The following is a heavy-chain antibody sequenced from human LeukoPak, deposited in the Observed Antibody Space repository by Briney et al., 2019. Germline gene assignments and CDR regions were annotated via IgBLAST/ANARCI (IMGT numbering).Heavy chain of an antibody. D-gene: IGHD5-12*01. Sequence: ASVKVSCKASGGTFSSYAISWVRQAPGQGLEWMGGIIPIFGTANYAQKFQGRVTITADESTSTACMELSSLRSEDTAVYYCARDSRTVATIRSYFDYWGQGTLVTVSS. CDR1: GGTFSSYA. CDR2: IIPIFGTA. V-gene: IGHV1-69*13. CDR3: ARDSRTVATIRSYFDY. J-gene: IGHJ4*02.